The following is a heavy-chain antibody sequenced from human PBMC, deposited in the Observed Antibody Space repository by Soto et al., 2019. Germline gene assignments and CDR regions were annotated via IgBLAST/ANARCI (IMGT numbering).Heavy chain of an antibody. D-gene: IGHD3-10*01. Sequence: QMQLQESGPGLVKHSETMSLTCTVSGGSIRDDCWTCIQQPAGKGLEWIGRVYSSGGTFYNPSLNTLVTMSVDMSKNQFSLNLSPVTAADTAVYYCARAHWTPVGGSGSYYMLDFWGQGILVTVSP. CDR1: GGSIRDDC. V-gene: IGHV4-4*07. CDR2: VYSSGGT. CDR3: ARAHWTPVGGSGSYYMLDF. J-gene: IGHJ4*02.